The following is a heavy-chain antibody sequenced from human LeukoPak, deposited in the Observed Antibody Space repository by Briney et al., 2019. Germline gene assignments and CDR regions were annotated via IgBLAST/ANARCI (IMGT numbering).Heavy chain of an antibody. CDR2: IYYSGST. D-gene: IGHD3-22*01. Sequence: PSETLSLTCTVSGGSIISSDYHWSWIRQPPGKGLEWIGYIYYSGSTNYNPSLKSRVTISVDTSKNQFSLKLSSVTAADTAVYYCACVSGYYSTPYFDYWGQGTLVTVSS. CDR3: ACVSGYYSTPYFDY. J-gene: IGHJ4*02. V-gene: IGHV4-61*08. CDR1: GGSIISSDYH.